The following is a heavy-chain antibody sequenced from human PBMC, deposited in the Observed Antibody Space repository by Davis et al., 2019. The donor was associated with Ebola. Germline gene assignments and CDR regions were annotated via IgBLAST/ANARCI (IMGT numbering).Heavy chain of an antibody. D-gene: IGHD3-16*01. CDR1: LVTASAGG. V-gene: IGHV6-1*01. J-gene: IGHJ6*02. CDR2: IYYNSKWYT. Sequence: HPQTLSLTCAISLVTASAGGCTCISQSPSRGLEGLGGIYYNSKWYTEYPVSVKSRITINPDTSKNQLSLQLNSVPPEDTAVYYCVRGWGRSGLDVWGQGTTVTVSS. CDR3: VRGWGRSGLDV.